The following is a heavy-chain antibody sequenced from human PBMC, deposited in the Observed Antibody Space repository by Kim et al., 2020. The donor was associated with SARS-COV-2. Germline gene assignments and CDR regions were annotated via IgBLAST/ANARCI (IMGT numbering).Heavy chain of an antibody. CDR2: IYSGGST. CDR1: GFTVSSNY. Sequence: GGSLRLSCAASGFTVSSNYMSWVRQAPGKGLEWVSVIYSGGSTYYADSVKGRFTISRDNSKNTLYLQMNSLRAEDTAVYYCARGGRWQLKSLYFDYWGQGTLVTVSS. D-gene: IGHD3-16*01. CDR3: ARGGRWQLKSLYFDY. V-gene: IGHV3-53*01. J-gene: IGHJ4*02.